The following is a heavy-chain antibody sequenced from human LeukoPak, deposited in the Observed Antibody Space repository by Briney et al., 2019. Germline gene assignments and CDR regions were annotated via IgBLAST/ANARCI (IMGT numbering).Heavy chain of an antibody. J-gene: IGHJ6*03. D-gene: IGHD3-22*01. CDR3: TRAKYYYDSSGYYWYHYYYMDV. Sequence: GGSLRLSCTASGFTFGDYAMSWVRQAPGKGLEWVGFIRSKAYGGTTEYAASVKGRFTISRDDSKSIAYLQMNSLKTEDTAVYYCTRAKYYYDSSGYYWYHYYYMDVWGKGTTVTVSS. CDR1: GFTFGDYA. CDR2: IRSKAYGGTT. V-gene: IGHV3-49*04.